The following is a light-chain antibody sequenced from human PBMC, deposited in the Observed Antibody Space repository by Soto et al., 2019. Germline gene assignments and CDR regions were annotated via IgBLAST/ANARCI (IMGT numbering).Light chain of an antibody. CDR1: QSVSAN. CDR2: GAS. CDR3: QQYNNWPPWT. J-gene: IGKJ1*01. V-gene: IGKV3-15*01. Sequence: EIVMTQSPATLSVSPGERATLPCRASQSVSANLAWYQQKPGQAPILLIYGASTRAAGVPARFSGSGSGTEFTLTISSLQSEDFAVYYCQQYNNWPPWTFGQGTKVEIK.